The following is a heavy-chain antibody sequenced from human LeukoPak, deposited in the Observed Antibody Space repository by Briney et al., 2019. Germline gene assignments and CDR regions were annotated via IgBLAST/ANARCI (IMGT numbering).Heavy chain of an antibody. Sequence: ASVKVSCKASGYTFTGYYMHWVRQAPGQGLEWMGWINPNSGGTNYAQKFQGRVTMTRDTSISTAYMELSRLRSDDTAMYYCATSTGVLRYFHWLSRPSWFDPWGQGTLVTVSS. D-gene: IGHD3-9*01. J-gene: IGHJ5*02. CDR2: INPNSGGT. V-gene: IGHV1-2*02. CDR3: ATSTGVLRYFHWLSRPSWFDP. CDR1: GYTFTGYY.